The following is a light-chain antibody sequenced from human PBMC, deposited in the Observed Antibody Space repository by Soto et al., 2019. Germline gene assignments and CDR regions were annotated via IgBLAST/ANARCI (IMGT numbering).Light chain of an antibody. CDR2: KAS. Sequence: DIQMTQSPSTLSASVGDRVTITCRASQGISTWLAWYQQKPGKAPKVLIYKASSLESGVPSRFSGSGSGTEFTLTISSLQPDDFATYYCLQYNGYSRTFGQGTKVEIK. V-gene: IGKV1-5*03. J-gene: IGKJ1*01. CDR1: QGISTW. CDR3: LQYNGYSRT.